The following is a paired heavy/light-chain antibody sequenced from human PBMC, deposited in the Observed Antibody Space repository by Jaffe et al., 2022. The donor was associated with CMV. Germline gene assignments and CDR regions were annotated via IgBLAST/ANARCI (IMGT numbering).Light chain of an antibody. CDR1: SSNIGAGFD. V-gene: IGLV1-40*01. J-gene: IGLJ2*01. CDR2: GNN. Sequence: QSVLTQPPSVSGAPGQRVTIACTGSSSNIGAGFDVHWYQQFPGTAPKLLIYGNNNRPSGVPDRFSGSKSGISASLAITGLQAEDEADYYCQSYDNSPKVVFGGGTKVTVL. CDR3: QSYDNSPKVV.
Heavy chain of an antibody. CDR3: ARDNGELPSPYYFDK. D-gene: IGHD1-7*01. CDR1: GFTFRNYG. CDR2: IWFDGSNE. J-gene: IGHJ4*02. Sequence: VQLVESGGGVVQPGRSLRLSCAASGFTFRNYGMHWVRQAPGKGLEWVALIWFDGSNEYYAESMKGRFTISRDNSKNTLYLQMNSLGAEDTAVYYCARDNGELPSPYYFDKWGQGTLVTVSS. V-gene: IGHV3-33*08.